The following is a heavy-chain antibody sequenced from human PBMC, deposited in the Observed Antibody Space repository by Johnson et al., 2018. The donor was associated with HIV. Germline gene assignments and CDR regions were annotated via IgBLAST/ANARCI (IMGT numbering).Heavy chain of an antibody. V-gene: IGHV3-53*01. CDR3: ARAWVNYYDSPDAFDI. CDR2: IYSGGST. CDR1: GLTVSSNY. D-gene: IGHD3-22*01. J-gene: IGHJ3*02. Sequence: QLVASGGGLIQPGGSLRLSCAASGLTVSSNYMSWVRQAPGKGLEWVPVIYSGGSTYYADSVKGRFTISRDNSKNTLYLQMNSLRAEDTAVYYCARAWVNYYDSPDAFDIWGQGTMVTVSS.